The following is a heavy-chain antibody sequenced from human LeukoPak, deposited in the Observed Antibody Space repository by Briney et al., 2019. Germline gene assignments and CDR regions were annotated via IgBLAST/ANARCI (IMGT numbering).Heavy chain of an antibody. CDR3: TTDPSYSSSSGYFDY. CDR1: GFTFSSYG. Sequence: PGRSLRLSCAASGFTFSSYGMHWVRQAPGKGLEWVAVIWYDGSNKYYADSVKGRFTISRDNSKNTLYLQMNSLKTEDTAVYYCTTDPSYSSSSGYFDYWGQGTLVTVSS. J-gene: IGHJ4*02. D-gene: IGHD6-6*01. CDR2: IWYDGSNK. V-gene: IGHV3-33*01.